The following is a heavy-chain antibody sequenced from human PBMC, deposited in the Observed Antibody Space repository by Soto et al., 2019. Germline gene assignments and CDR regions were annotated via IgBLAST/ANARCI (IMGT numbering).Heavy chain of an antibody. Sequence: SETLSLTCTVSGGSISSSSYYWGWIRQPPGKGLEWIGSIYYSGSTYYNPSLKSRVTISVDTSKNQFSLKLSSVTAADTAVYYCARSPGQLDTDYYYYYMDVWGKGTTVTVSS. V-gene: IGHV4-39*01. CDR1: GGSISSSSYY. D-gene: IGHD6-6*01. J-gene: IGHJ6*03. CDR3: ARSPGQLDTDYYYYYMDV. CDR2: IYYSGST.